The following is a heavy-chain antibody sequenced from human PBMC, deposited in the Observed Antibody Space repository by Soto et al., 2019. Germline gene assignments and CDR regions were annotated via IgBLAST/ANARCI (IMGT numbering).Heavy chain of an antibody. D-gene: IGHD6-13*01. CDR3: ARLDGYGSSWYEGWFDP. CDR1: GYTFTGYY. CDR2: INPNSGGT. J-gene: IGHJ5*02. Sequence: ASVKVSCKASGYTFTGYYMHWVRQAPGQGLEWMGWINPNSGGTNYAQKFQGWVTMTRDTSISTAYMELSRLGSDDTAVYYCARLDGYGSSWYEGWFDPWGQGTLVTVSS. V-gene: IGHV1-2*04.